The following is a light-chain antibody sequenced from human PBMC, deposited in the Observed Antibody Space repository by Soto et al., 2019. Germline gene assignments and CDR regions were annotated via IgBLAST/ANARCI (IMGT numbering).Light chain of an antibody. Sequence: DIQMTQSPSSLSASVGDRVTITCRASQGIRHYLAWYQQKPGKVPKLLIYEASNLQSGVPSRFRGGGSGTEFTLTISSLQPEDVATYYCQQYNSYWTFGQGTKVDIK. V-gene: IGKV1-27*01. CDR1: QGIRHY. J-gene: IGKJ1*01. CDR2: EAS. CDR3: QQYNSYWT.